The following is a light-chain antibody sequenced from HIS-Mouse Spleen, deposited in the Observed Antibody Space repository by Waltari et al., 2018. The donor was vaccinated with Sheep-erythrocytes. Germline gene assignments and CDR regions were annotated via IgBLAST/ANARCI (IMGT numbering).Light chain of an antibody. J-gene: IGLJ1*01. CDR1: SSDVGGYNY. V-gene: IGLV2-11*01. Sequence: QSALTQPRPVSGSPGQSVTIPCPGTSSDVGGYNYVSWYQQHPGKAPQLLIYDVSKRPSGVPDRFSGSKSGNTASLTISGLQAEDEADYYCCSYAGSYNHVFATGTKVTVL. CDR3: CSYAGSYNHV. CDR2: DVS.